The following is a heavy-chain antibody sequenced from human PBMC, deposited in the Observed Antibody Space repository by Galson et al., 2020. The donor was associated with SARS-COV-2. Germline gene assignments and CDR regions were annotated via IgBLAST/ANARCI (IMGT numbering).Heavy chain of an antibody. CDR3: ARDRGAATPLNWFDP. D-gene: IGHD2-15*01. J-gene: IGHJ5*02. Sequence: GGSLRLSCAASGFTFSNYGMHWVRQAPGKGLEWVAVIWYDGSNKYYADSVKGRFTISRDNSKNTLYMQMNSLRAEDTAVYYCARDRGAATPLNWFDPWGQGTLVTVSS. V-gene: IGHV3-33*01. CDR2: IWYDGSNK. CDR1: GFTFSNYG.